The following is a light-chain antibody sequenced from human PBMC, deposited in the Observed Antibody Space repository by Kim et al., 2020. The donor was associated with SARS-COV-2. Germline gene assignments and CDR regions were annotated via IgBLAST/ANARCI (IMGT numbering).Light chain of an antibody. V-gene: IGKV1-33*01. CDR2: DAS. CDR1: QDISNY. J-gene: IGKJ4*01. Sequence: DIQMTQSPSSLSASVGDRVTITCQASQDISNYLNWYQQKPGKAPKLLIYDASNLETGVPSRFSGSGSGTDFTFTISSLQPEDIATYYCQQYDNPEPLTFGGGTKVDIK. CDR3: QQYDNPEPLT.